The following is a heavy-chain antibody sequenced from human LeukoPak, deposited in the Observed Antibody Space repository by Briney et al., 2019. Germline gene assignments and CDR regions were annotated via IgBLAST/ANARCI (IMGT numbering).Heavy chain of an antibody. D-gene: IGHD2-2*01. CDR1: GFTFSSYS. CDR3: AREAGLGYCSSTSCYGVGYYGMDV. J-gene: IGHJ6*02. V-gene: IGHV3-21*01. Sequence: GGSLRLSCAASGFTFSSYSMNWVRQAPGKGLEWVSSISSSSSYIYYADSVKGRFTISGDNAKNSLYLQMNSLRAEDTAVYYCAREAGLGYCSSTSCYGVGYYGMDVWGQGTTVTVSS. CDR2: ISSSSSYI.